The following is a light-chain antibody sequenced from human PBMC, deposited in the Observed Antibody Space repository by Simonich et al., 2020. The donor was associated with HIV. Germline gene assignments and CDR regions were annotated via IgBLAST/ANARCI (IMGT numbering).Light chain of an antibody. V-gene: IGKV3-20*01. CDR3: QQYGSSPT. J-gene: IGKJ1*01. CDR1: QSVSSSY. CDR2: AAS. Sequence: EIVLTQSPGTLSLSPGERATLSCRASQSVSSSYLAWYQQKPGLAPRLLIYAASSRATGIPDRFSGSGSGTDFTLTISRLEPEDFAVYYCQQYGSSPTFGQGTKVEIK.